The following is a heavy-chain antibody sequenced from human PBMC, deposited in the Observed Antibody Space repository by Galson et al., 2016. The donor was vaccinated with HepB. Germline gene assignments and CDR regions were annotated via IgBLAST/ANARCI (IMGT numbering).Heavy chain of an antibody. J-gene: IGHJ4*02. Sequence: PALVKPTQTLTLTCTFSGFSLTTRGTCVSWIRQPPGKALEWLALIDRDDNKYNSTSLKSRPTISKDTSKNQVVLRMTNMDPVDTGTYFCARSTSVASFDYWGQGILVSVSS. D-gene: IGHD1-1*01. CDR1: GFSLTTRGTC. V-gene: IGHV2-70*13. CDR2: IDRDDNK. CDR3: ARSTSVASFDY.